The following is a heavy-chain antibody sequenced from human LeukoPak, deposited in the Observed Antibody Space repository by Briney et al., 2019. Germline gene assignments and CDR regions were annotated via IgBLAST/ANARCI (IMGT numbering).Heavy chain of an antibody. V-gene: IGHV3-9*01. CDR3: AKGTTFDAFDM. D-gene: IGHD3-16*01. CDR1: GFTFDNYA. Sequence: GGSLRLSCAAAGFTFDNYAMHWVRQAPGKGLEWVSRISWNTGNIDYADSVKGRFTISRDNAKNSLYLQMNSLRAEDTALYYCAKGTTFDAFDMWGQGTMVTVSS. J-gene: IGHJ3*02. CDR2: ISWNTGNI.